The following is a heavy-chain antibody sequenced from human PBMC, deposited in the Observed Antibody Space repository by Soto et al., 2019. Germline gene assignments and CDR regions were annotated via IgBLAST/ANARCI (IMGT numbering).Heavy chain of an antibody. CDR3: ARGRQSLVKGLEYFQH. CDR1: GFTFSSYS. Sequence: PGGSLRLSCAASGFTFSSYSMNWVRQAPGKGLEWVSYISSSSSTIYYADSVKGRFTISRDNAKNSLYLQMNSLRDEDTAVYYCARGRQSLVKGLEYFQHWGQGALVTVSS. D-gene: IGHD6-19*01. CDR2: ISSSSSTI. V-gene: IGHV3-48*02. J-gene: IGHJ1*01.